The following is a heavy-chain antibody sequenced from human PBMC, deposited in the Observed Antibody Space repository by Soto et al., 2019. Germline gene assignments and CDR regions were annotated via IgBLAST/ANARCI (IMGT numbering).Heavy chain of an antibody. J-gene: IGHJ5*02. V-gene: IGHV3-21*01. CDR1: GFTFSSYS. Sequence: PGGSLRLSCAVSGFTFSSYSMNWVRQAPGKGLEWVSSLSSTSTSVFYPDSVKGRFTISRDNAKNSLYLEMNSLRAEDTAVYYCVGGGQPDPWGQGTLVTVAS. CDR3: VGGGQPDP. D-gene: IGHD3-16*01. CDR2: LSSTSTSV.